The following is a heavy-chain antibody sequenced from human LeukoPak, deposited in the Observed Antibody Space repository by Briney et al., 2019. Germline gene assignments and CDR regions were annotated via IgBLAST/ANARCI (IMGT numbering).Heavy chain of an antibody. CDR1: GFTFSSYS. J-gene: IGHJ6*02. Sequence: GGSLRLSCAASGFTFSSYSMNWVRQAPGKGLEWVSYISSSSSTIYYADSVKGRFTISRDNAKNSLYLQMNSLRAEDTAVYYCAREHIVVVTANYYGMDVWGQGTTVTVSS. V-gene: IGHV3-48*04. CDR3: AREHIVVVTANYYGMDV. D-gene: IGHD2-21*02. CDR2: ISSSSSTI.